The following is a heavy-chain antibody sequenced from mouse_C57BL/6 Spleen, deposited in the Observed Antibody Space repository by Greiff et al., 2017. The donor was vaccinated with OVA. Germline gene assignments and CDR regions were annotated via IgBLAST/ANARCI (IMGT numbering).Heavy chain of an antibody. CDR1: GYAFSSSW. Sequence: QVQLQQSGPELVKPGASVKISCKASGYAFSSSWMNWVKQRPGKGLEWIGRIYPGDGDTNYNGKFKGKATLTADKSSSTAYMQLSSLTSEDSAVYFCARSGNWWYFDVWGTGTTVTVSS. V-gene: IGHV1-82*01. CDR3: ARSGNWWYFDV. D-gene: IGHD2-1*01. CDR2: IYPGDGDT. J-gene: IGHJ1*03.